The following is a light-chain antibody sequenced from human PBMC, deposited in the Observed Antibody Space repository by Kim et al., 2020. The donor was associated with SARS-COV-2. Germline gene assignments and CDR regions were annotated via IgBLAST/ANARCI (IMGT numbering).Light chain of an antibody. CDR1: KLGDKF. CDR2: QDY. Sequence: SYELTQPPSVSVSPGQTASITCSGHKLGDKFVCWYQQKPDQSPVLVIYQDYKRPSGIPERFSGSNSGNTATLTISGTQDTDEADNYCQAWDSTFYVFGTGTKVTVL. J-gene: IGLJ1*01. CDR3: QAWDSTFYV. V-gene: IGLV3-1*01.